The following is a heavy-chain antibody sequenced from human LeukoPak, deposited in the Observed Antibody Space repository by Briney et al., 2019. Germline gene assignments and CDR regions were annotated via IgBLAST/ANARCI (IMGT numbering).Heavy chain of an antibody. Sequence: PGGSLRLSCAASEFTVSSNYMSWVRQAPGKGLEWVSVIYSGSSTYYADSVKGRFTISRDNSKNTLYLQMNSLRAEDTAVYYCAKGMVRGVNNYYYYYMDVWGKGTTVTVSS. V-gene: IGHV3-53*05. CDR1: EFTVSSNY. CDR3: AKGMVRGVNNYYYYYMDV. CDR2: IYSGSST. D-gene: IGHD3-10*01. J-gene: IGHJ6*03.